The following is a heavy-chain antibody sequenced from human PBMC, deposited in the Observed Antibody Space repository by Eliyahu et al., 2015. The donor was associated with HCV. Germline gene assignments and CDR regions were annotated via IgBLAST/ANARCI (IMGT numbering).Heavy chain of an antibody. J-gene: IGHJ6*02. CDR2: MNPNSGNT. Sequence: QVQLVQSGAEVKKPGASVKVSCKASGYTFXSYDIXWXRQAPGXGXEWMGWMNPNSGNTGXAQKXQGRVTMTRNTSISTAYMELSSLRSEDTAVYYCAREKIRGYCSSTSCYHYYYYGMDVWGQGTTVTVSS. D-gene: IGHD2-2*01. CDR3: AREKIRGYCSSTSCYHYYYYGMDV. V-gene: IGHV1-8*01. CDR1: GYTFXSYD.